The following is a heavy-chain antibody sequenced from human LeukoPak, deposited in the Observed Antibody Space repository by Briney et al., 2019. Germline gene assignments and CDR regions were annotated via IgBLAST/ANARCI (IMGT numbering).Heavy chain of an antibody. CDR1: GGSISSYY. CDR2: TYTSGST. Sequence: KASETLSLTCTVSGGSISSYYWSWIRQPAGKGLEWIGRTYTSGSTNYNPSLKSRVTMSVDTSKNQFSLKLSSVTAADTAVYYCARDRGDYVYYYYMDVWGKGTTVTVSS. J-gene: IGHJ6*03. CDR3: ARDRGDYVYYYYMDV. D-gene: IGHD4-17*01. V-gene: IGHV4-4*07.